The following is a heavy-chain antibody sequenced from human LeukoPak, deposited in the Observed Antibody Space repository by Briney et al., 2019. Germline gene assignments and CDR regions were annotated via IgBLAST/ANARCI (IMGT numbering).Heavy chain of an antibody. V-gene: IGHV1-46*01. CDR3: ARGPLLWFGELYAFDI. J-gene: IGHJ3*02. D-gene: IGHD3-10*01. CDR2: INPSGGST. Sequence: ASVKVSCKASGYTFTSYYMHWVRQAPGQGLEWMGIINPSGGSTSYAQKFQGRVTMTRDMSTSTVYMELSSLRSEDTAVYYCARGPLLWFGELYAFDIWGQGTMVTVSS. CDR1: GYTFTSYY.